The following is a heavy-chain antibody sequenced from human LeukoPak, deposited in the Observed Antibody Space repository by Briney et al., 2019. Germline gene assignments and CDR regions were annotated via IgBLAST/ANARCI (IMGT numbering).Heavy chain of an antibody. V-gene: IGHV4-30-2*01. Sequence: SQTLSLTCAVSGGSISSGGYSWSWSRQPPGKGLECIGEISQSGSTNYNPSLKSRVTISVDTSKNQFSLKLSSVTAADTAVYYCARGWGYSVTWGQGTLVTVSS. J-gene: IGHJ5*02. D-gene: IGHD5-18*01. CDR3: ARGWGYSVT. CDR2: ISQSGST. CDR1: GGSISSGGYS.